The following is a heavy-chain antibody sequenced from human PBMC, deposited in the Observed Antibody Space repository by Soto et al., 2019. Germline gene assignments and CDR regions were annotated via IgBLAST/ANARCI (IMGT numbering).Heavy chain of an antibody. V-gene: IGHV1-69*13. CDR2: IIPFSGTV. J-gene: IGHJ6*02. Sequence: SVKVSCKTSGGSFMSQAISWVRQTPGQGPEWMGGIIPFSGTVTYTQRFQGRLTLTADEPTKTAYMELSSLRSEDTAVYYCARGSYDSYAGFFGMDVWGQGTKVTVSS. CDR3: ARGSYDSYAGFFGMDV. CDR1: GGSFMSQA. D-gene: IGHD3-10*01.